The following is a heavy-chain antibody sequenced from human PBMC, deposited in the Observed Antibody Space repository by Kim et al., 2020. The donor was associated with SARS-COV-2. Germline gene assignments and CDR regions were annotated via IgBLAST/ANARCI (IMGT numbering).Heavy chain of an antibody. Sequence: GRFTISRDNAKNSLYLQMNSLRDEDTAVYYCARDHSFFYGSGKYYYGMDVCGQGTTVTVSS. D-gene: IGHD3-10*01. J-gene: IGHJ6*02. CDR3: ARDHSFFYGSGKYYYGMDV. V-gene: IGHV3-48*02.